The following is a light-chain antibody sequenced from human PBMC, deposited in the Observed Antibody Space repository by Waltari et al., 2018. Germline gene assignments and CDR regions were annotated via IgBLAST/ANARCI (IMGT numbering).Light chain of an antibody. CDR1: ALEQRY. V-gene: IGLV3-16*01. CDR3: LSTDTSGTWV. CDR2: KDT. J-gene: IGLJ3*02. Sequence: SYELPQPPSVSVSLGQTARIPCPGEALEQRYVYWYQQKPGKVPDLIIYKDTERPSGIPERFSGSSSGTVVTLTISGVQAEDESDYYCLSTDTSGTWVFGGGTKLIVL.